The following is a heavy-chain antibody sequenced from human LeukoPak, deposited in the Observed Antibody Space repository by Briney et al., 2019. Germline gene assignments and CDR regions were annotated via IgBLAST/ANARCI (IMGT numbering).Heavy chain of an antibody. Sequence: GASVKASCKASGYTFTGYYLHWVRQAPGQGLEWIGRINPNSGGTNYAQKFHGRATATRDTSINTAYMELSSLRSEDTAVYYCARYIAARRDPSFDYWGQGTLVTVSS. CDR1: GYTFTGYY. J-gene: IGHJ4*02. V-gene: IGHV1-2*02. D-gene: IGHD6-6*01. CDR3: ARYIAARRDPSFDY. CDR2: INPNSGGT.